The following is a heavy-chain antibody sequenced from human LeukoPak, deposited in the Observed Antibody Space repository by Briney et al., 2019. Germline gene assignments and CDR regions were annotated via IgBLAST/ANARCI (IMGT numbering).Heavy chain of an antibody. V-gene: IGHV1-8*02. CDR3: AGGVYCGGDCYHDAFEI. CDR1: GYTFTSYD. D-gene: IGHD2-21*02. Sequence: GASVKVSCKASGYTFTSYDINWVRQATGQGLEWMGWMNPNSSNTGYAQKFKGRVTMTRNNSISTPYMELSSLRSEDTAVYYCAGGVYCGGDCYHDAFEIWGERTMVTVSS. CDR2: MNPNSSNT. J-gene: IGHJ3*02.